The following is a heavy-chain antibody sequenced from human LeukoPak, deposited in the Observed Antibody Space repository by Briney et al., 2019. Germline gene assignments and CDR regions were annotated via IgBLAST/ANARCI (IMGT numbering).Heavy chain of an antibody. CDR1: GYTFTSYG. Sequence: ASVKVSCKASGYTFTSYGISWMRQAPGQGLEWMGWISAYNGNTNYAQKLQGRVTMTTDTSTSTAYMELRSLRSEDTAVYYCASSSRTGDCSSTSCYAPYYWGQGTLVTVSS. D-gene: IGHD2-2*01. V-gene: IGHV1-18*01. CDR2: ISAYNGNT. CDR3: ASSSRTGDCSSTSCYAPYY. J-gene: IGHJ4*02.